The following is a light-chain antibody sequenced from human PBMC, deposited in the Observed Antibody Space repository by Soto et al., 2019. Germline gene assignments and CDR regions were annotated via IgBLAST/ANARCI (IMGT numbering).Light chain of an antibody. Sequence: DIQMTQSPSSLSASVGDRVTIACRASQSISSYLNWYQQKPGKAPKLLIYAASSLQGGVPSRFSGSGSGIDFTLTISSLQPEDFATYYCQQSYSTLLTFGGGTKVDIK. CDR1: QSISSY. CDR2: AAS. J-gene: IGKJ4*01. CDR3: QQSYSTLLT. V-gene: IGKV1-39*01.